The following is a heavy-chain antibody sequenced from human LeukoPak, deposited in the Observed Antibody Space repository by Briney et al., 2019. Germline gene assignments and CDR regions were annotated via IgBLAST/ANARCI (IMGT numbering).Heavy chain of an antibody. V-gene: IGHV4-61*02. Sequence: PSQTLSLTCTVSGGSISSGSYYWSWIRQPAGKGLEWIGRIYTSGSTNYNPSLKSRVTISVDTSKNQFSLKLSSVTAADTAVYYCARVGSIAAAGTKDYYYYYMDVWGKGTTVTVSS. CDR1: GGSISSGSYY. D-gene: IGHD6-13*01. CDR3: ARVGSIAAAGTKDYYYYYMDV. CDR2: IYTSGST. J-gene: IGHJ6*03.